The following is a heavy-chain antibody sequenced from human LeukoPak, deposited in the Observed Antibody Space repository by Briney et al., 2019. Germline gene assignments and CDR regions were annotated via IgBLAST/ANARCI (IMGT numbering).Heavy chain of an antibody. J-gene: IGHJ4*02. V-gene: IGHV5-51*01. CDR3: ATIAAATADFDY. CDR2: IYPGDSDT. CDR1: GYSFTSYW. D-gene: IGHD6-13*01. Sequence: GASLQISCKGSGYSFTSYWIGWVRQLPGKGLEWMGIIYPGDSDTRYSPSFQGQVTISADKSISTAYLQWSSLKASDTAMYYCATIAAATADFDYWGQGTLVTVSS.